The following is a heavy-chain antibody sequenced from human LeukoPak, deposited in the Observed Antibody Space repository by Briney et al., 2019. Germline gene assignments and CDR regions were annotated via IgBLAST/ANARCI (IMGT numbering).Heavy chain of an antibody. V-gene: IGHV3-9*01. D-gene: IGHD6-6*01. CDR2: ISWNSGSI. Sequence: GRSLRLSCAASGFTFDDYAMHWVRQAPGKGLEWVSGISWNSGSIGYADSMKGRFTISRDNAKNSLYLQMNSLRAEDTALYYCAKLWDYSSSSMNAFDIWGQGTMVTVSS. CDR1: GFTFDDYA. J-gene: IGHJ3*02. CDR3: AKLWDYSSSSMNAFDI.